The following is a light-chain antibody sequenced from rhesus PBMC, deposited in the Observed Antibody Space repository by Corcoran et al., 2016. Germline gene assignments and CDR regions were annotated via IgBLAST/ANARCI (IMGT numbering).Light chain of an antibody. CDR1: QSVGSY. J-gene: IGKJ1*01. Sequence: ETVVTQSPATLSLSPGERATLSCRASQSVGSYLAWYQQKPGQAPRLLIYGASSRATGNPDRFSGSGSGTDFTLTISSLEPEDVGVYYCQQSSNLWTFGQGTKLEIK. CDR3: QQSSNLWT. V-gene: IGKV3-24*04. CDR2: GAS.